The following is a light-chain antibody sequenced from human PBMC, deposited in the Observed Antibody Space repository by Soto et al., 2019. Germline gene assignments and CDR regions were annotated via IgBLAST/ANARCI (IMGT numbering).Light chain of an antibody. Sequence: QSVLTQPPSISGAPGQRVTISCTGSSSNIGAGSDVHWYHQLPGTAPKLLIYGNTNRPSGVPDRFSGSKSGNTASLTISGLQAEDEADYYCCSYAGSYPYVFGTGTKVTVL. CDR2: GNT. CDR3: CSYAGSYPYV. J-gene: IGLJ1*01. V-gene: IGLV1-40*01. CDR1: SSNIGAGSD.